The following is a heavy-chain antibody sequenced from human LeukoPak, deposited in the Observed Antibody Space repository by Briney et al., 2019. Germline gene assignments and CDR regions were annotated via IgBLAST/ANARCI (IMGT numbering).Heavy chain of an antibody. CDR3: ATAPYDSSGIDY. Sequence: GGSLRLSCAASGFTLDDYAMHWVRQAPGKGLECVSLISWDGDSTYYADSVKGRFTISRDNNKNSLYLQMNSLRTEDTALYYCATAPYDSSGIDYWGQGTLVTVSS. CDR1: GFTLDDYA. D-gene: IGHD3-22*01. J-gene: IGHJ4*02. V-gene: IGHV3-43D*03. CDR2: ISWDGDST.